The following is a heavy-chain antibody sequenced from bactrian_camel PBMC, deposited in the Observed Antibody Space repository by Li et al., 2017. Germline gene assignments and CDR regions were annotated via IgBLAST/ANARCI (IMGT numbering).Heavy chain of an antibody. V-gene: IGHV3S68*01. CDR3: AALRWGRRLWAGSVEY. J-gene: IGHJ4*01. D-gene: IGHD5*01. CDR2: IDFDGST. CDR1: GYMFTRTC. Sequence: VQLVESGGGSVEAGGSLRLSCAVSGYMFTRTCMGWFRQAPGKEREGVTFIDFDGSTRYADSVKGRFTISKDNSKNTLYLQMNSLKPEDTAMYYCAALRWGRRLWAGSVEYWGQGTQVTVS.